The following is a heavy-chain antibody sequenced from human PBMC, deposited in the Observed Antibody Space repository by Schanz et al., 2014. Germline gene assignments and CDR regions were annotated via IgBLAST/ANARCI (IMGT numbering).Heavy chain of an antibody. CDR3: ARDVPINDY. J-gene: IGHJ4*02. CDR1: GYIFGSHG. D-gene: IGHD2-2*01. CDR2: ISVYHGHT. Sequence: QLMQSGSEVRKPGASVKVSCKASGYIFGSHGMTWVRQAPGQGLEWMGWISVYHGHTNYAEKVHGRVTMTTDTSTSTAYMELRSLTSDDTAVYYCARDVPINDYWGQGTPVTVSS. V-gene: IGHV1-18*01.